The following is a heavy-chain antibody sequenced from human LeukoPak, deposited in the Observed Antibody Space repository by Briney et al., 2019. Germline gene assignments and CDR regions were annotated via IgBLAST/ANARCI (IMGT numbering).Heavy chain of an antibody. J-gene: IGHJ4*02. Sequence: GASVKVSCKASGYTFTTYGISWVRQAPGQGLEWMGWISAYNGNTNYAQKLQGRVTMTTDTSTSTVYMELRSLRSDDTAVYYCARDQEGFDYWGQGTLVTVSS. CDR2: ISAYNGNT. CDR3: ARDQEGFDY. CDR1: GYTFTTYG. V-gene: IGHV1-18*01.